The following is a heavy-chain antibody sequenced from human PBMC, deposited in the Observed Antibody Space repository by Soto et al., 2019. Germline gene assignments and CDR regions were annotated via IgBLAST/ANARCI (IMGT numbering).Heavy chain of an antibody. CDR1: GGSFSDYY. CDR3: ARGESDSSGYYYDGYYYYYGMDV. D-gene: IGHD3-22*01. V-gene: IGHV4-34*01. Sequence: ETLSLTCAVYGGSFSDYYWSWIRQPPGKGLEWIGEINLSGSTNNNPSLKSRITISLDMSKNQFSLKLTSVTAADTAVYYCARGESDSSGYYYDGYYYYYGMDVWGQGTTVS. J-gene: IGHJ6*02. CDR2: INLSGST.